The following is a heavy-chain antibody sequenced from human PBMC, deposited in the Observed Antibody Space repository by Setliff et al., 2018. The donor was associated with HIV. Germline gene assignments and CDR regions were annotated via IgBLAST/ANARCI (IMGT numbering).Heavy chain of an antibody. D-gene: IGHD3-22*01. CDR2: IDRDGSAE. J-gene: IGHJ1*01. CDR1: GFTFDDYG. CDR3: VGPDYEDPQGGQ. V-gene: IGHV3-7*03. Sequence: GGSLRLSCAASGFTFDDYGMSWVRQAPGKGLEWVANIDRDGSAEAYVGSVKGRFSISRDNAKNSVYLQMNSLRAADTAVYYCVGPDYEDPQGGQWGQGTLVTVSS.